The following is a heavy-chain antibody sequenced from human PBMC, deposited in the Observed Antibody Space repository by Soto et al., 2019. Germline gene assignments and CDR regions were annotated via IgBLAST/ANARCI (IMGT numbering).Heavy chain of an antibody. J-gene: IGHJ4*02. CDR1: GFTFSSYG. Sequence: GSLRLSCAASGFTFSSYGMHWVRQAPGKGLEWVAVISYDGSNKYYADSVKGRFTISRDNSKNTLYLQMNSLRAEDTAVYYCAKDGLGYCSGGSCYNDYWGQGTLVTVSS. V-gene: IGHV3-30*18. CDR2: ISYDGSNK. CDR3: AKDGLGYCSGGSCYNDY. D-gene: IGHD2-15*01.